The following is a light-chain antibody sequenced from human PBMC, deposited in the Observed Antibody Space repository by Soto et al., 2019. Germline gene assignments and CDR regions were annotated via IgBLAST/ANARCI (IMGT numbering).Light chain of an antibody. CDR2: EGD. V-gene: IGLV2-23*01. J-gene: IGLJ2*01. CDR1: SSDVGSYNL. CDR3: CSYAGGSTLV. Sequence: QSALTQPASVSGSPGQSITISCTGTSSDVGSYNLVSWYHQHPGKAPKLVIYEGDKWPSGVSNRFSGSKSGNTASLTISGLQAEDEADYYCCSYAGGSTLVFGGGTKLTVL.